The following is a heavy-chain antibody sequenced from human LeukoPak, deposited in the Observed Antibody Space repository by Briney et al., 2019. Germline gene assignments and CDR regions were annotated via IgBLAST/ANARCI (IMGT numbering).Heavy chain of an antibody. CDR1: GYTFTSYD. CDR3: ARDSAPAVDKKAFDI. J-gene: IGHJ3*02. V-gene: IGHV1-8*03. Sequence: ASVKVSCKASGYTFTSYDINWVRQATGQGLEWMGWMNPNSGNTGYAQKFQGRVTITRNTSISTAYMELSSLRSEDTAVYYCARDSAPAVDKKAFDIWGQGTMVTVSS. CDR2: MNPNSGNT. D-gene: IGHD6-13*01.